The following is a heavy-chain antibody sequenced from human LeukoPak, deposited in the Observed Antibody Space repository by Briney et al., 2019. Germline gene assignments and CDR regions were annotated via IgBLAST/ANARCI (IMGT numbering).Heavy chain of an antibody. CDR3: TTQELGPRGNY. J-gene: IGHJ4*02. CDR2: IRSKANSYAT. CDR1: GFSFSGSA. D-gene: IGHD1-7*01. Sequence: GGSLRLSCAASGFSFSGSAMHWVRQASGKGLEWVGRIRSKANSYATAYAASVKGRFTIFRDDSKNTAYLQMDSLKTEDTAVYYCTTQELGPRGNYWGQGTLVTVSS. V-gene: IGHV3-73*01.